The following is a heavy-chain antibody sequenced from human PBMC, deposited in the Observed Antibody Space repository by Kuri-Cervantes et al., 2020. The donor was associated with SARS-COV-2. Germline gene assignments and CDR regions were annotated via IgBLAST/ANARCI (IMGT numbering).Heavy chain of an antibody. CDR3: ARDPIVVDYNWFDP. CDR2: INPNSGGT. D-gene: IGHD2-2*01. Sequence: ASVKVSCKASGYTFTGYYMHWVRQAPGQGLEWMGWINPNSGGTNYAQKFQGRVTMTRDTSISTAYMELSRLRSDDTAVYYCARDPIVVDYNWFDPWGQGTLGTVS. J-gene: IGHJ5*02. V-gene: IGHV1-2*02. CDR1: GYTFTGYY.